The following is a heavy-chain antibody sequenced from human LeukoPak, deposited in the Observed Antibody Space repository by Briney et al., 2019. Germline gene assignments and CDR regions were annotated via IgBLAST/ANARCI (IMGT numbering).Heavy chain of an antibody. CDR2: INSDGSST. V-gene: IGHV3-74*01. Sequence: GGSLRLSCAASGFTFSIYSVTWVRQAPGKGLVWVSRINSDGSSTSYADSVKGRFTISRDNAKNTLYLQMNSLRAEDTAVYYCARHHFYDFWSGYYQGYFDYWGQGTLVTVSS. CDR1: GFTFSIYS. J-gene: IGHJ4*02. D-gene: IGHD3-3*01. CDR3: ARHHFYDFWSGYYQGYFDY.